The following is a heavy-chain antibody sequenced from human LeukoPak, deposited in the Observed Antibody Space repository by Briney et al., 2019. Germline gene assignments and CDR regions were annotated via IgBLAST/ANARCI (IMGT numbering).Heavy chain of an antibody. CDR2: FDPEDGET. CDR1: GYTLTELS. Sequence: ASVKVSCKVSGYTLTELSMHWVRQAPGKGLEWMGGFDPEDGETIYAQKFQGRATMTEDTSTDTAYMELSSLRSDDTAVYYCAREPVDTAMVTLYYFDYWGQGTLVTVSS. CDR3: AREPVDTAMVTLYYFDY. J-gene: IGHJ4*02. V-gene: IGHV1-24*01. D-gene: IGHD5-18*01.